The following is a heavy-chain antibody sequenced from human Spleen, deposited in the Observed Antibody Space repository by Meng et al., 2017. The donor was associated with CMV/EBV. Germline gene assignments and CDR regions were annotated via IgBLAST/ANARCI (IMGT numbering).Heavy chain of an antibody. CDR1: GYTFTSYG. V-gene: IGHV1-18*01. CDR2: ISAYNGNT. D-gene: IGHD6-13*01. Sequence: ASVKVSCKASGYTFTSYGISWVRQAPGQGLEWMGWISAYNGNTNYAQKLQGRVTMTTDTSTSTAYMELRSLRSDDTAVYYCARVIAAAGNYYYYGMDVWGQGTTVTVS. CDR3: ARVIAAAGNYYYYGMDV. J-gene: IGHJ6*02.